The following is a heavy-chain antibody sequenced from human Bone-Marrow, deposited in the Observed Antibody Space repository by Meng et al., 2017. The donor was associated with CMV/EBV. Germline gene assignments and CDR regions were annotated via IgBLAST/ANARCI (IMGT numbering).Heavy chain of an antibody. CDR1: GGTFSSYT. J-gene: IGHJ6*02. V-gene: IGHV1-69*04. CDR3: ARDRLGATVERYYYYGMDV. CDR2: IIPILGIA. D-gene: IGHD1-26*01. Sequence: SVKVSCKASGGTFSSYTISWVRQAPGQGLEWMGRIIPILGIANYAQKFQGRVTITADKSTSTAYMEPSSLRSEDTAVYYCARDRLGATVERYYYYGMDVWGQGTTVTVSS.